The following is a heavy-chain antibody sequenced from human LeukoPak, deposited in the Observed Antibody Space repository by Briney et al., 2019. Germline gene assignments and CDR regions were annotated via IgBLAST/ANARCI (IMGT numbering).Heavy chain of an antibody. CDR3: AKNDYYDFWSGPPGY. J-gene: IGHJ4*02. V-gene: IGHV3-7*01. CDR2: MKGDGSEI. D-gene: IGHD3-3*01. CDR1: GFTFSTYW. Sequence: GGSLRLSCAASGFTFSTYWMTWVRQAPGKGLEWVANMKGDGSEIYYVDSVKGRFTISRDNAKNSLYLQMNSLRAEDTAVYYCAKNDYYDFWSGPPGYWGQGTLVTASS.